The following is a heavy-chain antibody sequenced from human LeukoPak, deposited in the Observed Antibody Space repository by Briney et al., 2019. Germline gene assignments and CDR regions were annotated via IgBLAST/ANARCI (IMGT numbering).Heavy chain of an antibody. J-gene: IGHJ4*02. Sequence: SETLSLTCAVSGYSISSGYYWGWIRQPPGKGLEWIGSIYHSGSTYYNSSLKSRVTISVDTSKNQFSLKLSSVTAADTAVYYCARDSSGWYKDYWGQGTLVTVSS. CDR1: GYSISSGYY. D-gene: IGHD6-19*01. CDR2: IYHSGST. CDR3: ARDSSGWYKDY. V-gene: IGHV4-38-2*02.